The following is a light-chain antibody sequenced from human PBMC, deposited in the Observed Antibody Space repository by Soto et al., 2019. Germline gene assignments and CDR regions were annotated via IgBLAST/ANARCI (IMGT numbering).Light chain of an antibody. CDR3: QQGYTSSIT. Sequence: DLQMTQSPSSVSASLGDALTITCRASQCIGTSLAWYQQKPGNAPNFLISSVSSLQSGVPSRSSGSGSGTDFTLTINCLQPEDFATYYCQQGYTSSITFGQGTRLEIK. CDR1: QCIGTS. V-gene: IGKV1-12*01. J-gene: IGKJ5*01. CDR2: SVS.